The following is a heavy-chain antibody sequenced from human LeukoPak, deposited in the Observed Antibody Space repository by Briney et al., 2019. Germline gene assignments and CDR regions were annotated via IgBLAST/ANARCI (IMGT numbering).Heavy chain of an antibody. CDR2: IYYSGTT. V-gene: IGHV4-59*12. J-gene: IGHJ5*02. CDR3: AREEAQIVVVPAAMVRWFDP. CDR1: GGSISSYY. D-gene: IGHD2-2*01. Sequence: SETLSLTCTVSGGSISSYYWSWIRQPPGKGLEWIGYIYYSGTTNYNPSLKSRVTISVDTSKNQFSLKLSSVTAADTAVYYCAREEAQIVVVPAAMVRWFDPWGQGTLVTVSS.